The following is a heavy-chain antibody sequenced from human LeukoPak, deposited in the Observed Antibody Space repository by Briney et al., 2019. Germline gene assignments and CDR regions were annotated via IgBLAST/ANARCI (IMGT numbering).Heavy chain of an antibody. J-gene: IGHJ3*02. CDR2: IIPILGTA. CDR1: GGTFSSYA. Sequence: ASVKVSCKASGGTFSSYAISWVRQAPGQGLEWMGGIIPILGTANYAQKFQGRVTITTDESTSTAYMALSSLRSEDTAVYYCASKADVLLESLGAFDIWGQGTMVTVSS. CDR3: ASKADVLLESLGAFDI. D-gene: IGHD3-10*01. V-gene: IGHV1-69*05.